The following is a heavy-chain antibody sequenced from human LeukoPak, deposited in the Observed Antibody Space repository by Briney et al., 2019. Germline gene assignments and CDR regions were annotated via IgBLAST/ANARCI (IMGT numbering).Heavy chain of an antibody. V-gene: IGHV3-43D*03. Sequence: PGGSLRLSCAASGFTFDDYAMHWVRQAPGKGLEWVSLISWDGGSTYYADSVKGRFTISRDNSKNSLYLQMNSLRAEDTALYYCAKDRGAGIFLVGASAFEIWGQGTMVTLS. D-gene: IGHD1-26*01. CDR2: ISWDGGST. J-gene: IGHJ3*02. CDR1: GFTFDDYA. CDR3: AKDRGAGIFLVGASAFEI.